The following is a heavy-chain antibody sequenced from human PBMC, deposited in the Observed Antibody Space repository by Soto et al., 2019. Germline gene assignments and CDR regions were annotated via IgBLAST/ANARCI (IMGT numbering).Heavy chain of an antibody. CDR3: ARAMYDVWSGYDTGDAFDI. D-gene: IGHD3-3*01. CDR1: GYTFTGYY. J-gene: IGHJ3*02. V-gene: IGHV1-2*02. CDR2: INPNSGGT. Sequence: ASVKVSCKASGYTFTGYYMHWVRQAPGQGLEWMGWINPNSGGTNYAQKFQGRVTMTRDTSISTAYMELSRLRSDDTAVYYCARAMYDVWSGYDTGDAFDIWGQGTMVTVSS.